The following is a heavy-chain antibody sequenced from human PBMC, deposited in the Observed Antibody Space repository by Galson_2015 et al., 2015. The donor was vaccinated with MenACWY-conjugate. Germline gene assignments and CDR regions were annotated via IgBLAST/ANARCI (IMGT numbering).Heavy chain of an antibody. J-gene: IGHJ6*02. V-gene: IGHV3-23*01. CDR3: AKGTEYIAAPDYYYGMDV. D-gene: IGHD6-6*01. CDR2: ISGSGGST. Sequence: SLRLSCAASGFTFSSYAMSWVRQAPGKGLEWVSAISGSGGSTYYADSVKGRFTISRDNSKNTLYLQMNSLRAEDTAVYYCAKGTEYIAAPDYYYGMDVWGQGTTVTVSS. CDR1: GFTFSSYA.